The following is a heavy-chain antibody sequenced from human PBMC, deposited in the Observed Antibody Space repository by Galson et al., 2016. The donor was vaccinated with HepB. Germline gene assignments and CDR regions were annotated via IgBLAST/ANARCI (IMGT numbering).Heavy chain of an antibody. J-gene: IGHJ6*02. CDR2: ISSSGNTI. CDR1: GFAFINYE. D-gene: IGHD2-2*01. CDR3: ARVELGGYQL. V-gene: IGHV3-48*03. Sequence: SLRLSCAASGFAFINYEMTWVRQAPGQGLEWISYISSSGNTIYDADSVQGRFTISRDNAENSLFLQMNNLRAEDTAVYFCARVELGGYQLWGQRTTGTVSS.